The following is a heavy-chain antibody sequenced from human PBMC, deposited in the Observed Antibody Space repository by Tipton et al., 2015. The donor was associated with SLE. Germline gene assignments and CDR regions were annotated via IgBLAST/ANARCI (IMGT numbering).Heavy chain of an antibody. CDR3: ARGFGASWVDY. D-gene: IGHD2-2*01. CDR1: GASVRNHY. CDR2: VSSSGST. Sequence: GLVKPSETLSLTCTVSGASVRNHYWSLIRQPPGKGLEWIGYVSSSGSTNYNPSLKSRVTISMDASNNQFSLKLTSLTAADTAVYYCARGFGASWVDYWGQGMLVTVSS. V-gene: IGHV4-59*08. J-gene: IGHJ4*02.